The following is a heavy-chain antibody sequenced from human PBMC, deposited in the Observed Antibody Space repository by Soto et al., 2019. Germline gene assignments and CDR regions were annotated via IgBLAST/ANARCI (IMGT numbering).Heavy chain of an antibody. J-gene: IGHJ3*02. D-gene: IGHD3-10*01. CDR3: ARAKTYYYGSGSYSDAFDI. Sequence: GGSLRLSCAASGFTFSSYSMNWVRQAPGKGLEWVSSISSSSSYRYYADSVKGRFTISRDNAKNLLFLQMNSLRAEDTAVYYCARAKTYYYGSGSYSDAFDIWGQGTMVTVSS. CDR1: GFTFSSYS. V-gene: IGHV3-21*01. CDR2: ISSSSSYR.